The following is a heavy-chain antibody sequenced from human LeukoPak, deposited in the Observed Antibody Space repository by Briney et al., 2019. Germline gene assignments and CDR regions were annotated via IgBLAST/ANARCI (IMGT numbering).Heavy chain of an antibody. J-gene: IGHJ6*02. CDR1: GFTVSSNY. CDR3: ASRDKGYYYGMDV. V-gene: IGHV3-66*01. D-gene: IGHD5-24*01. CDR2: LYSGGST. Sequence: GGSLRLSCAASGFTVSSNYMSWARQAPGKGLEWVSLLYSGGSTYYADSVKGRFTISRDNSKNTLYLQMNSLRAEDTAVYYCASRDKGYYYGMDVWGQGTTVTVSS.